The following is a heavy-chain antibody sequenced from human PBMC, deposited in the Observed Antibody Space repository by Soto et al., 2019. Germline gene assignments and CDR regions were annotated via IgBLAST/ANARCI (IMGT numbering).Heavy chain of an antibody. J-gene: IGHJ2*01. CDR3: ARGRIAVAGRWYFDL. CDR1: GGTFSSYA. D-gene: IGHD6-19*01. V-gene: IGHV1-69*01. Sequence: QVQLVQSGAEVKKPGSSVKVSCKASGGTFSSYAISWVRQAPGQGLEWMGGIIPSLGTANYAQKFQGRVTITADESTSTAYMELSSLRSEDMAVYYCARGRIAVAGRWYFDLWGRGTLVTVSS. CDR2: IIPSLGTA.